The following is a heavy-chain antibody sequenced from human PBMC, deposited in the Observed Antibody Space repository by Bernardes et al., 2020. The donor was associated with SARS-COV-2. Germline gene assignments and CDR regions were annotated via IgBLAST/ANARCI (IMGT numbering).Heavy chain of an antibody. CDR2: LKPNSHNT. CDR1: GHISRTPH. CDR3: AKGPWQPYYYGMDV. Sequence: ASVTFSCTCAGHISRTPHSSEARRVGAEWRDLFRWLKPNSHNTGNAWKFQGRVTLTRNTSISTAYMELTSLTSEDTAVYYCAKGPWQPYYYGMDVWGQGTTVTVSS. D-gene: IGHD5-12*01. V-gene: IGHV1-8*02. J-gene: IGHJ6*02.